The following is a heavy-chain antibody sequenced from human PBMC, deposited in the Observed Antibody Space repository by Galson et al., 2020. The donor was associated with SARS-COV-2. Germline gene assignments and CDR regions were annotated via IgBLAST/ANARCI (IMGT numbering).Heavy chain of an antibody. D-gene: IGHD2-15*01. CDR2: ISYSSRFT. CDR3: ARVIDRSGGSPAIAGAFDI. V-gene: IGHV3-21*01. CDR1: GFTFSSHS. J-gene: IGHJ3*02. Sequence: GESLKISCAASGFTFSSHSINWFRQAPGKGLELVSSISYSSRFTYYADSVKGRFTISRDNAKNSLYLQMNSLRAEDTAVYYCARVIDRSGGSPAIAGAFDIWGQGTMVTVSS.